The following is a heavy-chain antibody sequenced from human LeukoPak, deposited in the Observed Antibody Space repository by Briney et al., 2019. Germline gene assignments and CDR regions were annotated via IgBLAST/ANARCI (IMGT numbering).Heavy chain of an antibody. V-gene: IGHV3-23*01. CDR1: GFTFSSYW. D-gene: IGHD2-8*02. CDR2: IFPSGGEI. J-gene: IGHJ4*02. CDR3: ATYRQVLLPFES. Sequence: GGSLRLSCAASGFTFSSYWMSWVRQPPGKGLEWVSSIFPSGGEIHYADSVRGRYTISRDNSKSTLSLQMNSLRAEDTAIYYCATYRQVLLPFESWGQGTLVTVSS.